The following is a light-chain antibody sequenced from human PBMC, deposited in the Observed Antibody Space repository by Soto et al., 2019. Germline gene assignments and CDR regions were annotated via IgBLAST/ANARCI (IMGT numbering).Light chain of an antibody. Sequence: QSVLTQPPSASGSPGQSVTISCTGTSSDVGGYNYVSWYQQHPGKAPKVMMYEVSKRPSGVPDRFSGSKSGNTASLTVSGLHAEDEAEYYCSSYGGTNSLKVFGGGTKLTVL. V-gene: IGLV2-8*01. CDR2: EVS. CDR3: SSYGGTNSLKV. CDR1: SSDVGGYNY. J-gene: IGLJ2*01.